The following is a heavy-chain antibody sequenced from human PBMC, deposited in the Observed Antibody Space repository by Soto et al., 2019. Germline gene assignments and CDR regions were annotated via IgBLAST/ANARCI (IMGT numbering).Heavy chain of an antibody. V-gene: IGHV4-39*01. CDR1: GGSISSSSYY. CDR2: IYYSGST. Sequence: SETLSLTCTVSGGSISSSSYYWGWIRQPPGKGLECIGSIYYSGSTYYNPSLKSRVTISVDTSKNQFSLKLSSVTAADTAVYYCARHGAVRTGYYYYGMDVWGQGTTVTVSS. D-gene: IGHD4-17*01. CDR3: ARHGAVRTGYYYYGMDV. J-gene: IGHJ6*02.